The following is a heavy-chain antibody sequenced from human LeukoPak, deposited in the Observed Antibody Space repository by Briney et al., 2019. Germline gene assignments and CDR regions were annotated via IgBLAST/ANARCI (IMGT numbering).Heavy chain of an antibody. J-gene: IGHJ3*02. CDR2: IIPILGIA. CDR3: ARDVPAAKFYAFDI. Sequence: ASVKVSCKASGGTFSSYAISWVRQAPGQGLEWMGRIIPILGIANYARKFQGRVTITADKSTSTAYMELSSLRSEDTAVYYCARDVPAAKFYAFDIWGQGTMVTVSS. V-gene: IGHV1-69*04. D-gene: IGHD2-2*01. CDR1: GGTFSSYA.